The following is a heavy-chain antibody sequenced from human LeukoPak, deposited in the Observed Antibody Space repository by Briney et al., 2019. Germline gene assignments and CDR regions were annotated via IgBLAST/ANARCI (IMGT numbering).Heavy chain of an antibody. CDR2: INHSGST. V-gene: IGHV4-34*01. J-gene: IGHJ5*02. D-gene: IGHD3-10*01. CDR1: GGSFSGYY. Sequence: SETLSPTCAVYGGSFSGYYWSWIRQPPGKGLEWIGEINHSGSTNYNPSLKSRVTISVDTSKNQFSLKLSSVTAADTAVYYCARGRGWFGETWFDPWGQGTLVTVSS. CDR3: ARGRGWFGETWFDP.